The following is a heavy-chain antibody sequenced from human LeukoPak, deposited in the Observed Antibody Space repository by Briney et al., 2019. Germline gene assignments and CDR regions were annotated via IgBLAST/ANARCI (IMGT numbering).Heavy chain of an antibody. CDR2: ISYDGSNK. Sequence: PGGSLRLSCAASGFTFSSYAMHWVRQAPGKGLEWVAVISYDGSNKYYADSVKGRFTISRDNSKNTLYLQMNSLRAEDTAVYYCVSNPDYWGQGTLVTVSS. CDR3: VSNPDY. V-gene: IGHV3-30-3*01. J-gene: IGHJ4*02. D-gene: IGHD4-11*01. CDR1: GFTFSSYA.